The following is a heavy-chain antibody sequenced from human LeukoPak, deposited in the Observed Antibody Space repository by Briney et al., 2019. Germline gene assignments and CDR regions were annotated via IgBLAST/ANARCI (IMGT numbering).Heavy chain of an antibody. Sequence: ASVKVSCNASGYTFTDYYMHWVRQAPGQGLEWMGWINPNSGGTNYAQKFQGRVTMTRDTSISTAYTELSRLTSDDTAVYYCARHAMTTVVTPSSDWGQGTLVTVSS. CDR2: INPNSGGT. J-gene: IGHJ4*02. V-gene: IGHV1-2*02. CDR1: GYTFTDYY. D-gene: IGHD4-23*01. CDR3: ARHAMTTVVTPSSD.